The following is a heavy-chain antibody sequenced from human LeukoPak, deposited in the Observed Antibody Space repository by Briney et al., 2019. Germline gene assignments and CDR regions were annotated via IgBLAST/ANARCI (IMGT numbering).Heavy chain of an antibody. CDR3: AKDGKAVGHNINWFDP. D-gene: IGHD6-19*01. CDR2: ISGSGGST. J-gene: IGHJ5*02. V-gene: IGHV3-23*01. CDR1: GFTFSSYA. Sequence: GGSLRLSCAASGFTFSSYAMSWVRQAPGKGLEWVSAISGSGGSTYYADSVKGRFTISRDNSKNTLYLQMNSLRAEDTAVYYCAKDGKAVGHNINWFDPWGQGTLATVSS.